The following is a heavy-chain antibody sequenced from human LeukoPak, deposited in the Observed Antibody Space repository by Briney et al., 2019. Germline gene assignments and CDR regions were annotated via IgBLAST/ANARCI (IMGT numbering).Heavy chain of an antibody. J-gene: IGHJ4*02. V-gene: IGHV1-2*02. CDR3: ARDRPLGIVVVPAAPDY. CDR1: GYTFTGYY. CDR2: INPNSGGT. Sequence: ASVKVSCKASGYTFTGYYMHWVRQAPGQGLEWMGWINPNSGGTNYAQKFQGRVTMTRDTSIGTAYMELTRLRSDDTAVYYCARDRPLGIVVVPAAPDYWGQGTLVTVPS. D-gene: IGHD2-2*01.